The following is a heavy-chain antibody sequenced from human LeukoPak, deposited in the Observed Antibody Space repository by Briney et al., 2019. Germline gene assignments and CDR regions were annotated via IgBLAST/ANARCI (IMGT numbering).Heavy chain of an antibody. CDR2: INHSGST. CDR3: ARNLVAGSRYYYYMDV. D-gene: IGHD2-15*01. V-gene: IGHV4-34*01. CDR1: GGSFSGYY. J-gene: IGHJ6*03. Sequence: SETLSLTCAVYGGSFSGYYWSWIRQPPGKGLEWIGEINHSGSTNYNPSLKSRVTISVDTSKNQFSLKLSSVTAADTAVYYCARNLVAGSRYYYYMDVWGKGTTVTISS.